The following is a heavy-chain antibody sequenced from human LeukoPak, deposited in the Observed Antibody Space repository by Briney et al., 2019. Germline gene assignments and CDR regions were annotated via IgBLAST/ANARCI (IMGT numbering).Heavy chain of an antibody. D-gene: IGHD3-22*01. V-gene: IGHV3-21*01. CDR1: GFTFSSYS. Sequence: GGSLRLSCAASGFTFSSYSINWVRQAPGKGLEWVSSISVRSNYIYYADSVRGRFRISRDDARDSLYLQMNSLRAEDTAVYYCVRLRRNSDTSGFYYYYDFWGQGTLVTVSS. CDR2: ISVRSNYI. CDR3: VRLRRNSDTSGFYYYYDF. J-gene: IGHJ4*02.